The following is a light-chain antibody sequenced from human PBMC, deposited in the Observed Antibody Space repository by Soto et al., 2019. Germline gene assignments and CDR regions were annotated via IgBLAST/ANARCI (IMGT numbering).Light chain of an antibody. V-gene: IGKV1-5*03. Sequence: DIQMTQSPSTLSASVGDRVTITCRASQSISSWLAWYQQKPGKAPKLLIYKASSLESGVPSRFSGSGSGSEFTITISSLQDDDFATYHCQQYNSYPTFGQGTKVEIK. CDR2: KAS. J-gene: IGKJ1*01. CDR1: QSISSW. CDR3: QQYNSYPT.